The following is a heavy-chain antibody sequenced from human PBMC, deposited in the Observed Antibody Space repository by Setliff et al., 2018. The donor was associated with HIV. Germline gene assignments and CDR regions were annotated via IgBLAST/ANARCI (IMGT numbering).Heavy chain of an antibody. CDR3: TGDYNSGSHRFDY. CDR1: SGSISSYY. CDR2: IYPIGSPDYPSGNT. V-gene: IGHV4-4*08. D-gene: IGHD3-10*01. Sequence: PSETLSLTCTVSSGSISSYYWSWIRQSPGKGLEWIGYIYPIGSPDYPSGNTVYNPSFRSRVTLSLDTSKNQFSLKLTSVTAADAAVYYCTGDYNSGSHRFDYWGQGTPVTVSS. J-gene: IGHJ4*02.